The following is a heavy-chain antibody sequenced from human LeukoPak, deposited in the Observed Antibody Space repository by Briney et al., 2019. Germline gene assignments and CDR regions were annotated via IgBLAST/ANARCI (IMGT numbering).Heavy chain of an antibody. Sequence: PSETLSLTCTVSGGSISSYYWSWIRQPPGKGLEWIGYIYYSRSTSYNPSLKSRVTISVDTSKNQFSLKLSSVTAADTAVYYCARVREDPWNSAPHAFDIWGQGTMVTVSS. CDR3: ARVREDPWNSAPHAFDI. CDR2: IYYSRST. D-gene: IGHD1-1*01. J-gene: IGHJ3*02. CDR1: GGSISSYY. V-gene: IGHV4-59*01.